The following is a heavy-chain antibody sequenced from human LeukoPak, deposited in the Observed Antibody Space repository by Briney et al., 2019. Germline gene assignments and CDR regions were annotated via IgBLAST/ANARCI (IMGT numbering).Heavy chain of an antibody. D-gene: IGHD2-21*01. CDR1: GGSISSYY. CDR3: ARHVAASIVDWSSSHWFDP. Sequence: SETLSLTCTVSGGSISSYYWSWIRQPPGKGLGWSGYIYYSGSTNYNPSLKSRVTLSVDTSKNQFSLKLSSVTAADTAVYYCARHVAASIVDWSSSHWFDPWGQGTLVTVSS. J-gene: IGHJ5*02. CDR2: IYYSGST. V-gene: IGHV4-59*08.